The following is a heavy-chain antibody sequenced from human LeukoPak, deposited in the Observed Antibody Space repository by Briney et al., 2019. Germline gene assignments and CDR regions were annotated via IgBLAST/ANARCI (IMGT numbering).Heavy chain of an antibody. CDR2: IYHSGST. CDR1: GYSISSGYY. J-gene: IGHJ4*02. CDR3: ARHGIECSSTNCYWATVRY. Sequence: PSETLSLTCAVSGYSISSGYYWGWIRQPPGKGLEWIGSIYHSGSTYYNPSLKRRVTISVDTSKNHFSLKLSSVTAVDTAVYYCARHGIECSSTNCYWATVRYWGQGTLVTVSS. D-gene: IGHD2-2*01. V-gene: IGHV4-38-2*01.